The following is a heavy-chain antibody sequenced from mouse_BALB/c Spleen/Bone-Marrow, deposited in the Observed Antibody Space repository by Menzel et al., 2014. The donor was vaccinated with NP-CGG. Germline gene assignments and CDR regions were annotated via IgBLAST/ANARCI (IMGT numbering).Heavy chain of an antibody. CDR1: GFNIKDTY. V-gene: IGHV14-3*02. D-gene: IGHD4-1*01. CDR3: ARWEYYAMDY. Sequence: VQLQQPGAELVKPGASVKLSCTAFGFNIKDTYMHWVKQRPKQGLEWIGRIDPANGNTKYDPKFQGKATITADTSSNTAYLQLSSLTSEDTAVYYCARWEYYAMDYWGQGTSVTVSS. J-gene: IGHJ4*01. CDR2: IDPANGNT.